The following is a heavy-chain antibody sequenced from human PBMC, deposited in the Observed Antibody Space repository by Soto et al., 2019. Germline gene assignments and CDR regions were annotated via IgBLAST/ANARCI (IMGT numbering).Heavy chain of an antibody. CDR2: ISSSSSTI. CDR3: ARDGEGWNEYYDFWSAKSYYYGMDV. V-gene: IGHV3-48*02. Sequence: PGGSLRLSCAASGFTFSSYSMNWVRQAPGKGLEWVSYISSSSSTIYYADSVKGRFTISRDNAKNSLYLQMNSLRDEDTAVYYCARDGEGWNEYYDFWSAKSYYYGMDVWGQGTTVTVSS. D-gene: IGHD3-3*01. J-gene: IGHJ6*02. CDR1: GFTFSSYS.